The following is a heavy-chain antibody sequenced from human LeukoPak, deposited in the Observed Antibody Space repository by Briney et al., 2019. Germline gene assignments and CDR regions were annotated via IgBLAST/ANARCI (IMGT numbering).Heavy chain of an antibody. CDR2: ISVSGTTM. Sequence: GVSLRLSCATSGFTFTDYYMTWIRQAPGKGLEWISYISVSGTTMYYADSVKGRFTLSRDNAKSSLYLQMNSLRADDTAVYYCARVGRLQYGDYVAFDYWGQGALVTVSS. J-gene: IGHJ4*02. D-gene: IGHD4-17*01. V-gene: IGHV3-11*01. CDR3: ARVGRLQYGDYVAFDY. CDR1: GFTFTDYY.